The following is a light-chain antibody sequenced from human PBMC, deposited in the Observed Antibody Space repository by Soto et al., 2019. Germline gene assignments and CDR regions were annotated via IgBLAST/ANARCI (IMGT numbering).Light chain of an antibody. J-gene: IGLJ1*01. CDR3: SSYTGTNTFYV. CDR1: SSDVGGYNY. V-gene: IGLV2-14*01. Sequence: QSVLTQPASVSGSPGQSITISCTGTSSDVGGYNYVSWYQQHPGKAPKLLIYDLSYRPSGVSNRFSGSKSGNTASLTISGLQAEDLVYYFCSSYTGTNTFYVFRTETKVTVL. CDR2: DLS.